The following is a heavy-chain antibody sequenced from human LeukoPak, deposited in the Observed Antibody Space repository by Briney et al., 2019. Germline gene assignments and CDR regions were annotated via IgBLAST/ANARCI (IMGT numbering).Heavy chain of an antibody. J-gene: IGHJ6*02. V-gene: IGHV4-30-2*01. Sequence: PSETLSLTCTVSGGSISSGGHSWSWIRQPPGKGLEWIGYIYHSGSGSTYYNPSLKSRVTISIDKSKNQFSLKLNSVTAADTAVYYCARINDFWSGPTLDVWGQGTTVTVS. CDR3: ARINDFWSGPTLDV. CDR2: IYHSGSGST. D-gene: IGHD3-3*01. CDR1: GGSISSGGHS.